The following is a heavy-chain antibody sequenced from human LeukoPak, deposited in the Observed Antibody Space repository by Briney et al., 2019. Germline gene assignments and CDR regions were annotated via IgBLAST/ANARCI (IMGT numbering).Heavy chain of an antibody. D-gene: IGHD6-13*01. V-gene: IGHV1-69*04. Sequence: ASVTVSCKASGGTFSSYAISWVRQAPGQGLEWMGRIIPILGIANYAQKFQGRVTITADKSTSTAYMELSSLRSEDTAVYYCARAPNDSSSWFPSLYYFDYWGQGTLVTVSS. CDR3: ARAPNDSSSWFPSLYYFDY. CDR2: IIPILGIA. CDR1: GGTFSSYA. J-gene: IGHJ4*02.